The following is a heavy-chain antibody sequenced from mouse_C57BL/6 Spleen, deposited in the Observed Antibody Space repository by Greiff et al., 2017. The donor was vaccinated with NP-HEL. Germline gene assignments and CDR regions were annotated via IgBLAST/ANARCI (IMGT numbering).Heavy chain of an antibody. V-gene: IGHV1-82*01. D-gene: IGHD1-1*01. CDR2: IYPGDGDT. CDR3: ARGANYYGSSYEDYAMDY. Sequence: VKVVESGPELVKPGASVKISCKASGYAFSSSWMNWVKQRPGKGLEWIGRIYPGDGDTNYNGKFKGKATLTADKSSSTAYMQLSSLTSEDSAVYFCARGANYYGSSYEDYAMDYWGQGTSVTVSS. CDR1: GYAFSSSW. J-gene: IGHJ4*01.